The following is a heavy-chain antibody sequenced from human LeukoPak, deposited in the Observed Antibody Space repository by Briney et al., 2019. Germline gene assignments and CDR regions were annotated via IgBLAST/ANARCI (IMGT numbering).Heavy chain of an antibody. Sequence: GGSLRLSCAASGFTFDDYAMHWVRQAPGKGLEWVSGISWNSGSIGYADSVKGRFTISRDNAKNSLYLQMNSLRAEDTALYYCSRWEPGHRGPVFAFDIWGQGTMVTVSS. V-gene: IGHV3-9*01. CDR2: ISWNSGSI. J-gene: IGHJ3*02. CDR1: GFTFDDYA. CDR3: SRWEPGHRGPVFAFDI. D-gene: IGHD1-26*01.